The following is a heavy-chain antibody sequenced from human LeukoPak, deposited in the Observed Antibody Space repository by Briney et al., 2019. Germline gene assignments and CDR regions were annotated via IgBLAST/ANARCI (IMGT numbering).Heavy chain of an antibody. V-gene: IGHV4-59*01. J-gene: IGHJ4*02. Sequence: SETLSLTCTVSGGSISGYYWSWIRQPPGKALEWIGYLYFSGSTSYNPSLESRVTMSVDTSKNQLSLRLSSVTAADTAVYYCARGGLTSRREFYFDYWGQGILVTVSS. CDR1: GGSISGYY. CDR3: ARGGLTSRREFYFDY. D-gene: IGHD3-10*01. CDR2: LYFSGST.